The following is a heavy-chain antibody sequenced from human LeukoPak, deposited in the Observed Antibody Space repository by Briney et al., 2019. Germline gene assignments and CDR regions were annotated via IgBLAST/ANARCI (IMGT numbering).Heavy chain of an antibody. CDR2: ISGSGGST. CDR3: AKDLPHYYDSSGYFGY. CDR1: GFTFSSYA. D-gene: IGHD3-22*01. V-gene: IGHV3-23*01. J-gene: IGHJ4*02. Sequence: GGSLRLSCAASGFTFSSYAMSWVRQAPGKGLEWVSAISGSGGSTYYADSVKGRFTISRDSSKNTLYLQMNSLRAEDTAVYYCAKDLPHYYDSSGYFGYWGQGTLVTVSS.